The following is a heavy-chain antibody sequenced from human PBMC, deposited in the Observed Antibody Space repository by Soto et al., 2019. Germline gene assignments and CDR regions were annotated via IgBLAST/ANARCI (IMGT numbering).Heavy chain of an antibody. CDR2: IFYSGST. J-gene: IGHJ4*02. D-gene: IGHD4-17*01. V-gene: IGHV4-30-4*08. CDR1: GGSISNSRYY. Sequence: SETLSLTCTVSGGSISNSRYYWAWIRQHPGKGLEWIGYIFYSGSTYYNPSLKSRVTISVDTSKNQFSLKLSSVTAADTAVYYCARTNFMTTVGGADYWGQGTLVTVSS. CDR3: ARTNFMTTVGGADY.